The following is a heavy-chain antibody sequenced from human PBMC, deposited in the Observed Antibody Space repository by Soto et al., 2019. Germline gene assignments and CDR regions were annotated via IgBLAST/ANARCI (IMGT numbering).Heavy chain of an antibody. CDR1: GGSISSGDYY. CDR2: IYYSGST. D-gene: IGHD3-22*01. V-gene: IGHV4-30-4*01. Sequence: QVQLQESGPGLVKPSQTLSLTCTVSGGSISSGDYYWSWIRQPPGKGLEWIGYIYYSGSTYYNPSLKSRVTISVDTSKNQFSLKLSSVTAADTAVYYCAHTQAGGGYYPHYYYYYGMDVWGQGTTVTVSS. J-gene: IGHJ6*02. CDR3: AHTQAGGGYYPHYYYYYGMDV.